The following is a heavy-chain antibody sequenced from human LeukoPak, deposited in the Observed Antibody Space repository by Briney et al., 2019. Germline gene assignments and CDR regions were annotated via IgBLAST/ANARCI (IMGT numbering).Heavy chain of an antibody. CDR2: INQSGST. Sequence: SETLSLTCAVYGGSFSGYYWSWIRHPTGKGLEWIGEINQSGSTNYNPSLKSRVTISVDTSKNQFSLRLSSVTAADTAVYYCARVLEGSSGQHWYFDLWGRGILVTVSS. J-gene: IGHJ2*01. D-gene: IGHD6-19*01. CDR3: ARVLEGSSGQHWYFDL. CDR1: GGSFSGYY. V-gene: IGHV4-34*01.